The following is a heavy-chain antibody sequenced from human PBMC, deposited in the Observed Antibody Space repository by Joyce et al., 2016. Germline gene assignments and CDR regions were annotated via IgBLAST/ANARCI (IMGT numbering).Heavy chain of an antibody. D-gene: IGHD5-12*01. V-gene: IGHV3-23*01. Sequence: EVQLLESGGGLAQPGGSLRLSCAVAGFTFKTDNMNWVRQAPGKGLGWRSGISGGGGNTHHADSVKGRFTIYRDNSKNILFLVMNSLRMEDTAVYYCARGRGSGFSELGYWGQGTLVTVSS. CDR2: ISGGGGNT. CDR3: ARGRGSGFSELGY. CDR1: GFTFKTDN. J-gene: IGHJ4*02.